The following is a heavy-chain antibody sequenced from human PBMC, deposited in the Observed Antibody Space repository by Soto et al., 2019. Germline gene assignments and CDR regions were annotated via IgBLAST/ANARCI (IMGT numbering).Heavy chain of an antibody. J-gene: IGHJ4*02. Sequence: SETLSLTCAVSGFSLSSGYYCGWIRQPPGKGLECIGTIYHSGSTYYNPSLKSRVTISVDTSKNQFPLKLDSVTAADTAVYYCARGKWEPYYFDYWGQGTLVTVSS. V-gene: IGHV4-38-2*01. CDR2: IYHSGST. CDR1: GFSLSSGYY. D-gene: IGHD1-26*01. CDR3: ARGKWEPYYFDY.